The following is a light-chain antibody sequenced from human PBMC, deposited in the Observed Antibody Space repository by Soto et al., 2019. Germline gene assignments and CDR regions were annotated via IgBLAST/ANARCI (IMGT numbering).Light chain of an antibody. CDR2: AVS. V-gene: IGKV3-20*01. Sequence: EIVLTQSPGTLSLSPGDRATLSCRASHFVTSDYFAWYQQKPAQAPRLLIYAVSSRAAGIPDRFSGSGSGTDFTLTIRRLEPEDFAVYFCHQYGTSSWTFGQGTKVEIK. J-gene: IGKJ1*01. CDR1: HFVTSDY. CDR3: HQYGTSSWT.